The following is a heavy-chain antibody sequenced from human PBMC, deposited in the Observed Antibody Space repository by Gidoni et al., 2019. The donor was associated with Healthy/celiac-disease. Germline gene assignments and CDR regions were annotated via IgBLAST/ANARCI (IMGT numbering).Heavy chain of an antibody. Sequence: QVQLMASGGGVVQPGRSLRLSCAASGFTFSSYGMHCVRQAPGKGLAWVAFIWYAGSNKYYADPVKGLFTISRDNSKNTLYLQMNSLRAEDTALYYCASSLVLVPRYGMDVLGQVTTVTVSS. D-gene: IGHD2-15*01. CDR3: ASSLVLVPRYGMDV. J-gene: IGHJ6*02. CDR1: GFTFSSYG. CDR2: IWYAGSNK. V-gene: IGHV3-33*01.